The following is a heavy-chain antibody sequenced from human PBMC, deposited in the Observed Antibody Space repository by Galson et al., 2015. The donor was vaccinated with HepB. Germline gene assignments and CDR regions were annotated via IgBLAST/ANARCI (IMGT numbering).Heavy chain of an antibody. CDR3: ARRPGSVQKYYDILTGYSYYCGMDV. CDR2: ISAYNGNT. Sequence: SVKVSCKASGYTFTSYGISWVRQAPGQGLEWMGWISAYNGNTNYAQKLQGRVTMTTDTSTSTAYMELRSLRSDDTAVYYCARRPGSVQKYYDILTGYSYYCGMDVWGQWTTVTVSS. CDR1: GYTFTSYG. J-gene: IGHJ6*02. D-gene: IGHD3-9*01. V-gene: IGHV1-18*04.